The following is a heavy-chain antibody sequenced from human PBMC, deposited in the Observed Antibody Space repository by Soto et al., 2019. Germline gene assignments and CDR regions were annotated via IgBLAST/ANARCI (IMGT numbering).Heavy chain of an antibody. D-gene: IGHD3-16*02. J-gene: IGHJ5*02. CDR2: ISSSSSTI. CDR1: GFTFSSYS. V-gene: IGHV3-48*02. CDR3: ARGEGDYVWGSYRTYTWFDP. Sequence: PGGSLRLSCAASGFTFSSYSMNWVRQAPGKGLEWVSYISSSSSTIYYADSVKGRFTISRDNAKNSLYLQMNSLRDEDTAVYYCARGEGDYVWGSYRTYTWFDPWGQGTLVTVSS.